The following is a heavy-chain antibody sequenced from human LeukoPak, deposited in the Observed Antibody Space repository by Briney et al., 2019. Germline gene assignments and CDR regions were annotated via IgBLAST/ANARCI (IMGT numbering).Heavy chain of an antibody. V-gene: IGHV3-9*01. CDR3: ASDVAAAGNY. CDR2: ISWNSGSI. CDR1: GFTFDDYA. D-gene: IGHD6-13*01. Sequence: GGSLRLSCAASGFTFDDYAMHWVRQAPGKGLEWVSGISWNSGSIGYADSVKGRFTISRDNAKNSLYLQMNSLRAEDTALYYCASDVAAAGNYRGQGTLVTVSS. J-gene: IGHJ4*02.